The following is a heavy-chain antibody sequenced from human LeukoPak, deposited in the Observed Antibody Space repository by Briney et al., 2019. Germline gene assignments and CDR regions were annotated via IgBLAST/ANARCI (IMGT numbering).Heavy chain of an antibody. J-gene: IGHJ4*02. CDR1: GGSISTYS. CDR3: ARETMVRGLGGYFDY. Sequence: SETLSLTCTVSGGSISTYSWNWIRQPAGKGLEWIGRIYTSGSTNYNPSLKSRVTMSVDTSKNQFSLKLSSVTAADTAVYYCARETMVRGLGGYFDYWGQGTLATVS. D-gene: IGHD3-10*01. V-gene: IGHV4-4*07. CDR2: IYTSGST.